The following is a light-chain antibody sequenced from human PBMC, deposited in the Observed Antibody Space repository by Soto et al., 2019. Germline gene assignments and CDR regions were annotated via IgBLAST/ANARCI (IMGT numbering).Light chain of an antibody. Sequence: DIQMTQSPSSLSASVGDRVTITCQASQDISNHLNWYQQTSGKAPTLLIYGAYNLETGVPSRFTGGQSGTHFTFTITSLQPEDVATYFCQQCGNLPPTFGGGTKVEI. CDR3: QQCGNLPPT. V-gene: IGKV1-33*01. J-gene: IGKJ4*01. CDR2: GAY. CDR1: QDISNH.